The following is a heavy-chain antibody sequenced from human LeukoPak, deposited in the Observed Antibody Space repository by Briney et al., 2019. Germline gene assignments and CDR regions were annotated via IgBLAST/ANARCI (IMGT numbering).Heavy chain of an antibody. CDR3: AKEKLSSGDSPAFFDY. CDR1: GFTFTNYA. V-gene: IGHV3-23*01. CDR2: IGGSGGNT. Sequence: GGSLRLSCAASGFTFTNYAMTWVRQAPGKGLEWVSGIGGSGGNTYYADSVKGRFTISRDNSKNTLYLQMNSLRAEDTAVYFCAKEKLSSGDSPAFFDYWGQGTLVTVSS. D-gene: IGHD6-6*01. J-gene: IGHJ4*02.